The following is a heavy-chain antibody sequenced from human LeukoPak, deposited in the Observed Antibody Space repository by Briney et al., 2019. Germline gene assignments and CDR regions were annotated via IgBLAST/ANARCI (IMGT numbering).Heavy chain of an antibody. V-gene: IGHV3-48*03. CDR1: GFTFSSYE. Sequence: GGSLRLSCAASGFTFSSYEMNWVRQAPGKGLEWVSYISSSGSTIYYADSVKGRFTISRDNAKNSLYLQMNSLRAEDTAVYYCARDHDYGDYSGYYYYYMDVWGKGITVTISS. CDR3: ARDHDYGDYSGYYYYYMDV. D-gene: IGHD4-17*01. J-gene: IGHJ6*03. CDR2: ISSSGSTI.